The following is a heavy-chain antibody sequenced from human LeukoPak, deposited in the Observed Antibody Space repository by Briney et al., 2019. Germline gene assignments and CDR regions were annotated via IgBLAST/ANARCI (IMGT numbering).Heavy chain of an antibody. J-gene: IGHJ5*02. CDR2: INPNSGGT. D-gene: IGHD2-15*01. V-gene: IGHV1-2*02. CDR1: GYTFTGYY. Sequence: ASVKVSCKAPGYTFTGYYMHWVRQAPGQGLEWMGWINPNSGGTNYAQKFQGRVTMTRDTSISTAYMELSRLRSDDTAVYYCARDAPVVVVVVAAGFDPWGQGTLVTVSS. CDR3: ARDAPVVVVVVAAGFDP.